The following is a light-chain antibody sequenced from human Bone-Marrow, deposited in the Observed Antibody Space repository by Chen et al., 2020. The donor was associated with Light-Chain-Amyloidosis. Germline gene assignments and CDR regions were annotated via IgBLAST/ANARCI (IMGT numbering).Light chain of an antibody. CDR2: GSS. Sequence: EIVLTQSPGTLSLSPGEGANLSCRASQTISSNYLTWYQQKFGQAPRLLIYGSSSRATGIPDRFTGSGSGTDFTLTINRLEPEDFAMYDCQQYGTSPLPFGGGTKLEIK. J-gene: IGKJ4*01. V-gene: IGKV3-20*01. CDR3: QQYGTSPLP. CDR1: QTISSNY.